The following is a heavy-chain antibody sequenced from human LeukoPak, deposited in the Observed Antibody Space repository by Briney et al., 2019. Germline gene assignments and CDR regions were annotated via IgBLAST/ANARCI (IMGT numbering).Heavy chain of an antibody. CDR1: GGSISSGDYY. V-gene: IGHV2-70*11. J-gene: IGHJ5*02. Sequence: QTLSLTCTVSGGSISSGDYYWSWIRQPPGKALEWLARIDWDDDKYYSTSLKTRLTISKDTSKNQVVLTMTNMDPVDTATYYCARVVAGPNWFDPWGQGTLVTVSS. D-gene: IGHD2-15*01. CDR2: IDWDDDK. CDR3: ARVVAGPNWFDP.